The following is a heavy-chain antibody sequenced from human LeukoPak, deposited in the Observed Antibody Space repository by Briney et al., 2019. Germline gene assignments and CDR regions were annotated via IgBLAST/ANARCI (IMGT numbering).Heavy chain of an antibody. J-gene: IGHJ4*02. CDR1: GFTFTTTS. D-gene: IGHD3-10*01. V-gene: IGHV3-23*01. Sequence: GGSLRLSCAASGFTFTTTSMSWVRQAPGKGLEWVSAINGGGGTTYYADSVRGRFAISRDNSKNTLYLQMNSLRAEDTAVYYCGRPPKYQGVDYFDYWGQGTLVTVSS. CDR3: GRPPKYQGVDYFDY. CDR2: INGGGGTT.